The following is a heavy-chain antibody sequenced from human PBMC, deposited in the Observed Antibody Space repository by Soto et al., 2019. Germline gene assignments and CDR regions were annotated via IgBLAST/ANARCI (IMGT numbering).Heavy chain of an antibody. CDR2: IYYSGST. D-gene: IGHD6-13*01. V-gene: IGHV4-59*02. Sequence: QVQLQESGPGLVKPSETLSLTCTVSGGSVSGHYWSWIRQPPGKGLEWIGYIYYSGSTTYNPSLKSRGTIGVDTSKNQCPPRLSSLTAADTAVYYCARTVAAVATEVLDYWGRGTLVSVSS. CDR1: GGSVSGHY. CDR3: ARTVAAVATEVLDY. J-gene: IGHJ4*02.